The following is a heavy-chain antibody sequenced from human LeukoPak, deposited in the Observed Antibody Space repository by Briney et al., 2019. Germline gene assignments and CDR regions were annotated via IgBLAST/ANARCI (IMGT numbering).Heavy chain of an antibody. CDR2: SSADGSSA. CDR1: GFALSDYW. CDR3: TRVVVGTTVLFDS. Sequence: GSLRLSCTASGFALSDYWMQWVRQAPGKGVVWVARSSADGSSAIYADSVKGRFTISRDNARNTLYLQMNSLRPEDTATYFCTRVVVGTTVLFDSWGQGTLVTVSS. J-gene: IGHJ4*02. D-gene: IGHD2-15*01. V-gene: IGHV3-74*01.